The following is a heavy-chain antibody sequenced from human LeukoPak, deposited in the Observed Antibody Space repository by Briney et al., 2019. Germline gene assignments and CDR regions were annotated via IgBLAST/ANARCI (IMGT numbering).Heavy chain of an antibody. V-gene: IGHV4-59*11. J-gene: IGHJ4*02. CDR3: ARGYGSGWYYFDY. Sequence: SETLSLTCTVSGGSISSHYWSWIRQPPGKGLEWIGYIYYSGSTNYNPSLKSRVTISVDTSKNQFSLKLSSVTAADTAVYYCARGYGSGWYYFDYWGQGTLVTVSS. D-gene: IGHD6-19*01. CDR2: IYYSGST. CDR1: GGSISSHY.